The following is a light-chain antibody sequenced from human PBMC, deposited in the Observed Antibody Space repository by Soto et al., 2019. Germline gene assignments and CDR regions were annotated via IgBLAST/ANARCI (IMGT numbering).Light chain of an antibody. Sequence: EIVLTQSPGTLSLSPGDRAPLSCSARQTVSSNYLAWYQQHPGQAPRLLIYGASSRATGIPDRFSGSGSGTDFTLTISRLEPEDFAVYYCQQYGTSRWTFGQGTKVDI. CDR1: QTVSSNY. CDR3: QQYGTSRWT. J-gene: IGKJ1*01. V-gene: IGKV3-20*01. CDR2: GAS.